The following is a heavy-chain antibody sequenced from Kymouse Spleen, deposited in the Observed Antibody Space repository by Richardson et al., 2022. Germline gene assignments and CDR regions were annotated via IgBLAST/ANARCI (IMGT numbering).Heavy chain of an antibody. CDR3: ARDEDIVVVPAAMDGMDV. Sequence: EVQLVESGGGLVKPGGSLRLSCAASGFTFSSYSMNWVRQAPGKGLEWVSSISSSSSYIYYADSVKGRFTISRDNAKNSLYLQMNSLRAEDTAVYYCARDEDIVVVPAAMDGMDVWGQGTTVTVSS. CDR2: ISSSSSYI. V-gene: IGHV3-21*03. J-gene: IGHJ6*02. D-gene: IGHD2-2*02. CDR1: GFTFSSYS.